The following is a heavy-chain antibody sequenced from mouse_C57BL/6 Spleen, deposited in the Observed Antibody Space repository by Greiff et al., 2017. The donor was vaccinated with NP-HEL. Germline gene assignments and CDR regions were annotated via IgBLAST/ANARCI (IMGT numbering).Heavy chain of an antibody. D-gene: IGHD1-2*01. CDR1: GFTFTDYY. V-gene: IGHV7-3*01. CDR2: IRNKANGYTT. CDR3: ARDITTDWYFDV. Sequence: EVQLQESGGGLVQPGGSLSLSCAASGFTFTDYYMSWVRQPPGKALEWLGFIRNKANGYTTEYSASVKGRFTISRDNSQSILYLQMNALRAEDSATYYCARDITTDWYFDVWGTGTTVTVSS. J-gene: IGHJ1*03.